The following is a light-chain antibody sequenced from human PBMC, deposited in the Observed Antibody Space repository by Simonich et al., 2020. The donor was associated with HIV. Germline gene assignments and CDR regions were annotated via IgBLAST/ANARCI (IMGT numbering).Light chain of an antibody. CDR3: QQYYSTPWT. Sequence: DIVMTQSPDSLAVSLGERATINCKSSQNILYNSTNKNYLAWYQQKPGQPPKLLIYWTSTRESGVPDRFSGSGSGTDFTLTISSLQAEDVAVYYCQQYYSTPWTFGQGTKVEIK. V-gene: IGKV4-1*01. CDR2: WTS. J-gene: IGKJ1*01. CDR1: QNILYNSTNKNY.